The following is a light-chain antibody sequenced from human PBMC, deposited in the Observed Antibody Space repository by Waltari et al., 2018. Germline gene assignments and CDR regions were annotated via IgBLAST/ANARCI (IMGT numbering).Light chain of an antibody. CDR2: GNN. CDR3: QSFDNMLSGGVV. Sequence: QSVLTQPPSVSGTPGQRVTISCSGSTPNIGDGPDVHCYQPLPGTAPKLLIYGNNNRPSGVPDRFSGSKSGTSASLAITGLQADDEADYFCQSFDNMLSGGVVFGGGTKLAVL. J-gene: IGLJ2*01. CDR1: TPNIGDGPD. V-gene: IGLV1-40*01.